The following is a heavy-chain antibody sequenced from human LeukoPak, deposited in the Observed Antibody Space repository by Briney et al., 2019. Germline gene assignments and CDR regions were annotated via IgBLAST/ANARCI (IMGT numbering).Heavy chain of an antibody. J-gene: IGHJ6*02. V-gene: IGHV4-59*08. D-gene: IGHD6-19*01. CDR1: GGSISSYY. Sequence: PAETLSLTCTVSGGSISSYYWSWIRQPPGKRLEWIGYIYYSESTNYNPSLKSRVTISVDTSKNQFSLKLSSVTAADTAVYYCASLVVHSSGWPTPYYYYGMDVWGQGTTVTVSS. CDR2: IYYSEST. CDR3: ASLVVHSSGWPTPYYYYGMDV.